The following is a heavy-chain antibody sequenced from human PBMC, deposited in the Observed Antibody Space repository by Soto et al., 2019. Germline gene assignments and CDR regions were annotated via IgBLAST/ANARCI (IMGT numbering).Heavy chain of an antibody. CDR3: XXXXXXXXXXXXCYLFDS. CDR2: VSYDGSNK. D-gene: IGHD2-15*01. J-gene: IGHJ4*02. V-gene: IGHV3-30*04. Sequence: QVQLVQSGGGVVQPGRSLTLSCAASGVTFNTYAMHWVRQAPGKGLEWVAIVSYDGSNKYYADSVKGRFTISRDNSKXXXXXXXXXXXXXXXXXXXXXXXXXXXXXXXXCYLFDSWGQGTLVTVSS. CDR1: GVTFNTYA.